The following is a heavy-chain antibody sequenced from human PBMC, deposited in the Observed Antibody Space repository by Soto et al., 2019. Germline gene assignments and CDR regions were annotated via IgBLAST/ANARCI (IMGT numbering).Heavy chain of an antibody. J-gene: IGHJ4*02. CDR2: IYFSGST. CDR3: ASMRFRTGTTWIDS. Sequence: SETLSLTCTVSGVSINSYYWAWIRQPPGKGLEWIGYIYFSGSTNDNPSLKSRVTISLDTSKNQFSLRLSSVTAADTAMYYCASMRFRTGTTWIDSWGQGTLVTVSS. CDR1: GVSINSYY. V-gene: IGHV4-59*01. D-gene: IGHD1-1*01.